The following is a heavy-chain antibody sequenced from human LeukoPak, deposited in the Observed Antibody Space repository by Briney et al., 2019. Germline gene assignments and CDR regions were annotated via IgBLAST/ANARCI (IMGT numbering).Heavy chain of an antibody. CDR2: ISSNGGST. Sequence: GGSLRLSCAASGFTVSSNYMNWVRQAPGKGLEYVSAISSNGGSTYYANSVKGRFTISRDNSKNTLCLQMGSLRGEDMAVYYCAREVNWRFDYWGQGTLVTVSS. CDR3: AREVNWRFDY. CDR1: GFTVSSNY. J-gene: IGHJ4*02. V-gene: IGHV3-64*01. D-gene: IGHD1-1*01.